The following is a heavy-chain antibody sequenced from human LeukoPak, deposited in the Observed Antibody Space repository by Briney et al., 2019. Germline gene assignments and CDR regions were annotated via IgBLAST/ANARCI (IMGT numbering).Heavy chain of an antibody. V-gene: IGHV3-7*01. CDR3: ATSRMTLLGGVRDY. Sequence: GGSLRLSCAASGFTFSGHRMSWVRQAPGKGLEWVANIKKDGSEKYYVDSVKGRFTISRDNAKTSLYLQMNSLRAEDTAVYYCATSRMTLLGGVRDYWGQGTRVTVSS. CDR2: IKKDGSEK. CDR1: GFTFSGHR. J-gene: IGHJ4*02. D-gene: IGHD3-16*01.